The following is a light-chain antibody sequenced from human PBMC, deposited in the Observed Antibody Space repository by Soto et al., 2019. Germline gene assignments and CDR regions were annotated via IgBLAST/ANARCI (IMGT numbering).Light chain of an antibody. CDR1: YSNIGNND. V-gene: IGLV1-51*01. CDR3: GTWDSSLRGV. J-gene: IGLJ2*01. Sequence: QSALTQPPSVSAAPGQNVTISCSGSYSNIGNNDVSWYQQFPGTVPKLLIYDNYKRPSGLPDRFSGSKSGTSATLGISGLQTWDEADYYCGTWDSSLRGVFGGGTKLTVL. CDR2: DNY.